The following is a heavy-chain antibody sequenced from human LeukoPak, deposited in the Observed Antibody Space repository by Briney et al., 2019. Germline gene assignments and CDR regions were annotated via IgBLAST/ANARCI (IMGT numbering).Heavy chain of an antibody. J-gene: IGHJ4*02. CDR2: IYSSGNTI. CDR1: GFTFSDYY. Sequence: PGGSLRLSCAASGFTFSDYYMSWIRQAPGKGLEWVSYIYSSGNTIYYADSVKGRFTISRDNAKNSLYLQMNSLRAEDTAVYYCARGEYNYGWNYFDYWGQGTLVTVSS. CDR3: ARGEYNYGWNYFDY. D-gene: IGHD5-18*01. V-gene: IGHV3-11*01.